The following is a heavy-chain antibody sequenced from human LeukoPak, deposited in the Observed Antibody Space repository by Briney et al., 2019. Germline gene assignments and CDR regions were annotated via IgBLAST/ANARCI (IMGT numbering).Heavy chain of an antibody. V-gene: IGHV1-18*01. CDR2: ISAYNGNT. D-gene: IGHD6-13*01. CDR3: ARALAAAGAYWYFDL. Sequence: ASVKVSCKASGYTFTSYGISWVRQAPGQGLEWMGWISAYNGNTNYAQKLQGRVTMTTDTSTSTAYMELRSLRSDDTAVYYCARALAAAGAYWYFDLWGRGTLVTVSS. CDR1: GYTFTSYG. J-gene: IGHJ2*01.